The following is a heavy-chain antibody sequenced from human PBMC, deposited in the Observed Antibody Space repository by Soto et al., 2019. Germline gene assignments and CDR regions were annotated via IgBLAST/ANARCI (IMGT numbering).Heavy chain of an antibody. CDR3: VRDLNGSGDY. V-gene: IGHV4-59*01. CDR2: IFHSLGA. CDR1: GGSTTSDY. D-gene: IGHD3-10*01. J-gene: IGHJ4*02. Sequence: SETLSLTCTVSGGSTTSDYCIWIRQPPGKGLEWLGYIFHSLGAKYNPSLGSRGTISLDTSKNQLSLSLRSVTAADTAIYFCVRDLNGSGDYWGQGTLVTVSS.